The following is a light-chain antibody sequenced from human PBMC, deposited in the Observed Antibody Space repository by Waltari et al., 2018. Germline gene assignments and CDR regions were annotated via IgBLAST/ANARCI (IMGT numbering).Light chain of an antibody. V-gene: IGKV3-20*01. CDR1: QSVSRA. CDR3: QKYVRLPAT. CDR2: DAS. J-gene: IGKJ1*01. Sequence: ETATLSCRASQSVSRALAWYQQKPGQAPRFLIYDASTRATGIPDRFSGSGSGTDFSLTISRLEPEDFAVYYCQKYVRLPATFGQGTKVEIK.